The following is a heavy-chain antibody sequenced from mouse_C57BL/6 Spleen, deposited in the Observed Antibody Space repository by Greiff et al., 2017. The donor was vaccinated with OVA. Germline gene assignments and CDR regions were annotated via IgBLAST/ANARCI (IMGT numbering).Heavy chain of an antibody. CDR2: IRNKANNHAT. Sequence: GGSMKLSCAASGFTFSDAWMDWVRQSPEKGLEWVAEIRNKANNHATYYAVSVTGWFTISRDDSKSSVYLQMNSLRAEDTGIYYCTRIGNYDYYAMDYWGQGTSVTVSS. CDR1: GFTFSDAW. V-gene: IGHV6-6*01. J-gene: IGHJ4*01. CDR3: TRIGNYDYYAMDY. D-gene: IGHD2-1*01.